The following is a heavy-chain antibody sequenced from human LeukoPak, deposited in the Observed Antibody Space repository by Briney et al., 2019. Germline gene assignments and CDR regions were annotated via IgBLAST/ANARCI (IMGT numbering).Heavy chain of an antibody. V-gene: IGHV4-31*03. J-gene: IGHJ3*02. D-gene: IGHD3-22*01. CDR2: IYYSGST. CDR3: ARGTPSITMIVVVTSAFDI. Sequence: SQTLSLTCTVSGGSISSGGYYWSWIRQHPGQGLEWIGYIYYSGSTYYNPALKRRVTISVDTSKHQFSLKLSSVTAADTAVYYCARGTPSITMIVVVTSAFDIWGQGTMVTVSS. CDR1: GGSISSGGYY.